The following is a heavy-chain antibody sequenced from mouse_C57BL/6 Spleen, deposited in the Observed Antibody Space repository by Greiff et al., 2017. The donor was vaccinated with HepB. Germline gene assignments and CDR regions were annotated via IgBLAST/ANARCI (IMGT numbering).Heavy chain of an antibody. J-gene: IGHJ2*01. V-gene: IGHV1-69*01. Sequence: QVQLQQPGAELVMPGASVKLSCKASGYTFTSYWMHWVKQRPGQGLEWIGEIDPSDSYTNYNQKFKGKSTLTVDKSSSTAYMQLSSLTSEDSAVYYCARGELGTTVVQYYFDYWGQGTTLTVAS. CDR1: GYTFTSYW. D-gene: IGHD1-1*01. CDR3: ARGELGTTVVQYYFDY. CDR2: IDPSDSYT.